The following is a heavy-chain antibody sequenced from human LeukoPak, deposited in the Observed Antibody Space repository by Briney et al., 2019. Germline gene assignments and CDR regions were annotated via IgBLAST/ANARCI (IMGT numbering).Heavy chain of an antibody. CDR2: ISGSGGST. Sequence: GGSLRLSCAASGFTFSSYAMSWVRQAPGKGLEWVSAISGSGGSTYYADSVKGRFTISRDNSKNTLYLQMNSLRAEDTAVYYCARSGDDILTGTFFDYWGQGTLVTVSS. CDR3: ARSGDDILTGTFFDY. CDR1: GFTFSSYA. J-gene: IGHJ4*02. V-gene: IGHV3-23*01. D-gene: IGHD3-9*01.